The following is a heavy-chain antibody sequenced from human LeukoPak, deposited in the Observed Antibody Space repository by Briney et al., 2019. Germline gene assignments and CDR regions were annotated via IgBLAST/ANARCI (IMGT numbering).Heavy chain of an antibody. CDR2: ISYDGSNK. CDR1: GFTFSSYA. CDR3: ARGILPFLYGDPDY. D-gene: IGHD4-17*01. Sequence: GGSLRLSCAASGFTFSSYAMHWVRQAPGKGLEWVAVISYDGSNKYYADSVKGRFTISRDNSKNTLYLQMNSLRAEDTAVYYCARGILPFLYGDPDYWGQGTLVTVSS. V-gene: IGHV3-30-3*01. J-gene: IGHJ4*02.